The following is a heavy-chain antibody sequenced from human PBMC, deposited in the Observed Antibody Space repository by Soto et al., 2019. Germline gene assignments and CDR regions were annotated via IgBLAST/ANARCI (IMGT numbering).Heavy chain of an antibody. CDR1: GGSISNYY. CDR3: ARLTPSSGCWDY. V-gene: IGHV4-59*12. D-gene: IGHD6-19*01. J-gene: IGHJ4*02. Sequence: SETLSLACTVSGGSISNYYWSWVRQPPGKGLDWIGYIYYSRSTTNYNPSLKSRVTISVDTSKNQFSLKLSSVTAADTAVYYCARLTPSSGCWDYWGQGTLVTVSS. CDR2: IYYSRSTT.